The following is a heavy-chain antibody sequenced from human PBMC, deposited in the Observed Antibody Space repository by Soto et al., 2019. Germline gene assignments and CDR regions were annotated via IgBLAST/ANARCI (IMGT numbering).Heavy chain of an antibody. V-gene: IGHV1-18*01. CDR2: VNPDNHNT. J-gene: IGHJ4*02. CDR1: GYRFPSFG. Sequence: QVQLVQSGPEVKKPGASVKVSCEVSGYRFPSFGINWVRQAPGQGLEWVGWVNPDNHNTNYAQNVQHRVSLTTDTLTNTAFLELGDLTSGGTAVYYCARVRFGDAFDYWGQGTLVSVSS. CDR3: ARVRFGDAFDY. D-gene: IGHD4-17*01.